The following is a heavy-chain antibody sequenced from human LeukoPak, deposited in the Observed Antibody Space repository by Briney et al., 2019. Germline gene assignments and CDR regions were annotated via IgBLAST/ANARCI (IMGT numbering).Heavy chain of an antibody. Sequence: PSQTLSLTCTVSGGSISSGGYYWSWIRQHPGKGLEWIGYIYYSGSTYYNPSLKSRVTISVDTSKNQFSLKLSSVTAADTAVYYCARVGDSSSYRMYDYWGQGTLVTVSS. D-gene: IGHD6-6*01. CDR3: ARVGDSSSYRMYDY. CDR1: GGSISSGGYY. J-gene: IGHJ4*02. V-gene: IGHV4-31*03. CDR2: IYYSGST.